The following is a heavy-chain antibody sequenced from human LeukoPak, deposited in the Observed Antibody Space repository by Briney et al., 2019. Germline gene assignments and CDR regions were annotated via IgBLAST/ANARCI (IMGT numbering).Heavy chain of an antibody. Sequence: SETLSLTCTVSGGSISSYYWSWIRQPPGKGLEWIGYIYYSGSTNYNPSPKSRVTISVDTSKNQFSLKLSSVSAADTAVYYCASSWYYYGSGRANYFDYWGQGTLVTVSS. CDR2: IYYSGST. D-gene: IGHD3-10*01. V-gene: IGHV4-59*01. CDR3: ASSWYYYGSGRANYFDY. CDR1: GGSISSYY. J-gene: IGHJ4*02.